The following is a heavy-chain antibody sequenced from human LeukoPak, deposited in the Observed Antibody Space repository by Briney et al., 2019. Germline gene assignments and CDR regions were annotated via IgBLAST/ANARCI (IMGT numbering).Heavy chain of an antibody. CDR2: ISAYNGNT. CDR3: ATSSRGYSYGLYLDY. CDR1: GYTFTSYG. D-gene: IGHD5-18*01. J-gene: IGHJ4*02. Sequence: GASVKVSCKASGYTFTSYGISWVRQAPGQGLEWMGWISAYNGNTNYAQKLQGRVTMTTDTSTSTAYMELRSLRSDDTAVYCCATSSRGYSYGLYLDYWGQGTLVTVSS. V-gene: IGHV1-18*01.